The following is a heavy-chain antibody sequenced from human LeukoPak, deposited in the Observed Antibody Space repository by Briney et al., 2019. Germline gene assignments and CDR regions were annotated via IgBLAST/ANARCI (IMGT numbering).Heavy chain of an antibody. J-gene: IGHJ5*02. D-gene: IGHD6-19*01. CDR3: ARVTFLAVAALTPNNWFDP. CDR2: IYHSGST. V-gene: IGHV4-4*02. Sequence: SETLSLTCAVSGGSISSSNWWSWVRQPPGKGLEWIGEIYHSGSTNYNPSLKSRVTISVDKSKNQFSLKLSSVTAADTAVYYCARVTFLAVAALTPNNWFDPWGQGTLVTVSS. CDR1: GGSISSSNW.